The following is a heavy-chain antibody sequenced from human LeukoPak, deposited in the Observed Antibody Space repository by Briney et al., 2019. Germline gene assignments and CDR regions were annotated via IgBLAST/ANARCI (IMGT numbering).Heavy chain of an antibody. CDR2: ICYEGGNI. D-gene: IGHD3-22*01. CDR3: ARDGYDRSGRLKWGLDY. Sequence: VRSLRLSRAASRFTFCIYGMHCVRQSPGKGLEWVAVICYEGGNIYYADSVKGRFTIPRDNSKNTLYLQMNNLRAEDTAVYYCARDGYDRSGRLKWGLDYWGQGTLVTVSS. V-gene: IGHV3-33*01. J-gene: IGHJ4*02. CDR1: RFTFCIYG.